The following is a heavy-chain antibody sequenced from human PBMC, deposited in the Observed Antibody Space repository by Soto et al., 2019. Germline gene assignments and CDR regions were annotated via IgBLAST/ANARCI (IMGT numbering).Heavy chain of an antibody. CDR3: AGGRYGDY. J-gene: IGHJ4*02. CDR2: ISAHNGNT. D-gene: IGHD1-1*01. Sequence: QVHLVQSGAEVKKPGASVKVSCKGSGYGFTTYGITWVRQAPGQGLEWMAWISAHNGNTNYAQKVQGRVTVTRDTSTSTAYMELRSLSYDDTAVYYCAGGRYGDYWGQGALVTVSS. V-gene: IGHV1-18*01. CDR1: GYGFTTYG.